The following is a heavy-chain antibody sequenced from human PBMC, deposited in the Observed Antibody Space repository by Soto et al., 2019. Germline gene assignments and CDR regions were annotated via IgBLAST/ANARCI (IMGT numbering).Heavy chain of an antibody. J-gene: IGHJ4*02. D-gene: IGHD5-12*01. V-gene: IGHV3-23*01. CDR2: ISATAGST. CDR1: GFTFSSYA. Sequence: PGGSLRLSCAASGFTFSSYAVSWVRQAPGRGLEWVSTISATAGSTYYADSVKGRFTISRDNSKNTLYLEMNSLRAEDTAVYHCAKGYSGYEGSRRAFLFDYWGQGILVTVSS. CDR3: AKGYSGYEGSRRAFLFDY.